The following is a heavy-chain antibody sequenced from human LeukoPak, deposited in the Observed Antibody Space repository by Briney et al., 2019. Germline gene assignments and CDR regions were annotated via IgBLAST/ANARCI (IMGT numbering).Heavy chain of an antibody. CDR3: ARGPPILYYYYGMDV. CDR2: IYHSGST. V-gene: IGHV4-4*02. Sequence: SETLSLTCAVSGGSISSSNWWSWVRQPPGKGLEWIGEIYHSGSTNYNPSLKSRVTISVDKSKNQFSLKLSSVTAADTAVYYCARGPPILYYYYGMDVWGQGTTVTVSS. J-gene: IGHJ6*02. CDR1: GGSISSSNW.